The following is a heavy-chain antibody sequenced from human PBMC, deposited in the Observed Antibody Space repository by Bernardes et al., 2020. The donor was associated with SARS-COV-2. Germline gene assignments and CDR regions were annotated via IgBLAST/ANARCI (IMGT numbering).Heavy chain of an antibody. J-gene: IGHJ2*01. V-gene: IGHV4-39*01. D-gene: IGHD3-22*01. CDR3: ASTPVTMILVVITYYYFDL. CDR2: IYSGGIT. Sequence: SETLSLTCTVSGDSVSSSSYFWGWIRQPPGKGLEWIGSIYSGGITYYNPSLQSRATISVDTSKNQFSLQLTSVTAADTAMYYCASTPVTMILVVITYYYFDLWGRGTLVTVSS. CDR1: GDSVSSSSYF.